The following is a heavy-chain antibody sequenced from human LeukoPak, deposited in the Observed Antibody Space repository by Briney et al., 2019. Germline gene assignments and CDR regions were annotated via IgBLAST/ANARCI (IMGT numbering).Heavy chain of an antibody. Sequence: GGSLRLSCAASGFSFNNAWMNWVRQAPGKGLEWVANIKEDGSEKYHVDSVKVRFTISRDNAKNSLYLQMNSLRVEDTAVYYCARGRSGYFDYWGQGTLVTVSS. V-gene: IGHV3-7*05. CDR1: GFSFNNAW. CDR3: ARGRSGYFDY. D-gene: IGHD6-19*01. J-gene: IGHJ4*02. CDR2: IKEDGSEK.